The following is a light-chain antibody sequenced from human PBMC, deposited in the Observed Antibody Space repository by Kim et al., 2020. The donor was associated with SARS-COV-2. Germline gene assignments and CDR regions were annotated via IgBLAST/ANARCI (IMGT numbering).Light chain of an antibody. CDR2: KAS. Sequence: DIQMTQSPSTLSASVGDKVTITCRASENIFTWLAWYQHKPGRAPTLLIYKASTLQSGAPSRFSGSGSATEYTLTINDLQADDLATYYCQQYHSFSWTFGQGTKVDIK. CDR3: QQYHSFSWT. V-gene: IGKV1-5*03. J-gene: IGKJ1*01. CDR1: ENIFTW.